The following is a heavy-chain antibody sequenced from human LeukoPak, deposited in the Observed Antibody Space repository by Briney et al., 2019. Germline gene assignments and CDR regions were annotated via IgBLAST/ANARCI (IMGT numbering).Heavy chain of an antibody. D-gene: IGHD4-23*01. J-gene: IGHJ6*02. CDR3: ARFPRGNSRDYYYYGMDV. CDR2: IYYSGST. V-gene: IGHV4-61*08. CDR1: GGSISSGGYS. Sequence: SETLSLTCAVSGGSISSGGYSWSWIRQPPGKGLEWIGYIYYSGSTNYNPSLKSRVTISVDTSKNQFSLKLSSVTAADTAVYYCARFPRGNSRDYYYYGMDVWGQGTTVTVSS.